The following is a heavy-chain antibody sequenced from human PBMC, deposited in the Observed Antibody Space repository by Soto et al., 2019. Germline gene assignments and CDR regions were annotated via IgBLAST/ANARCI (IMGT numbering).Heavy chain of an antibody. J-gene: IGHJ3*02. CDR3: ARDSQVAIYPRGAFDI. CDR2: IIPIFGTA. Sequence: QVQLVQSGAEVKKPGSSVKVSCKASGGTFSSYAISWVRQAPGQGLEWMGGIIPIFGTANYAQKFQGRVTITADESTSTAYMELGSLRSEDTAVYYCARDSQVAIYPRGAFDIWGQGTMVTVSS. CDR1: GGTFSSYA. D-gene: IGHD2-2*02. V-gene: IGHV1-69*01.